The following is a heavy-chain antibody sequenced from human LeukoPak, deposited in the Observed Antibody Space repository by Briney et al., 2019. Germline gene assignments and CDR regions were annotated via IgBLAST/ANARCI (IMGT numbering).Heavy chain of an antibody. D-gene: IGHD3-22*01. V-gene: IGHV1-3*01. CDR3: AGTYYYDSSGYYPAFDY. CDR2: INAANGST. Sequence: ASVKVSCKASGYIFINYAMHWVRQAPGQRLEWMGWINAANGSTKYSQKFQGRVTITRDTSASRAYMELSSLRSEDTAVYYCAGTYYYDSSGYYPAFDYWGQGTLVTVSS. J-gene: IGHJ4*02. CDR1: GYIFINYA.